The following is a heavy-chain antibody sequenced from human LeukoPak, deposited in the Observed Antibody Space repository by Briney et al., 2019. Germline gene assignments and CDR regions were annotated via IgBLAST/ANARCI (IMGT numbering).Heavy chain of an antibody. CDR2: ISRSGST. Sequence: PSETLSLTCAVSGYSISSGYYWDWIRQPPGKGLEWIGTISRSGSTSYNPSLKSRVTISVDTSKNQLSLKLSSVTAADTALYYCTRGGGGWSRNSWGLGTLVTVSS. CDR3: TRGGGGWSRNS. D-gene: IGHD6-19*01. V-gene: IGHV4-38-2*01. J-gene: IGHJ4*02. CDR1: GYSISSGYY.